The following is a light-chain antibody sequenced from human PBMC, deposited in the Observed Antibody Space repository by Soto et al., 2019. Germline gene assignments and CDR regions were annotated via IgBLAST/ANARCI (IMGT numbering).Light chain of an antibody. CDR1: QSISDT. V-gene: IGKV3-15*01. CDR3: QQRSNWPPWT. CDR2: GAS. Sequence: EIVMTQSPATLSVSPGGRATLSCRASQSISDTLAWYQQKPGQAPRLLIYGASTRATGIPARFSGSGSGTEFTLTISSLEPEDFAVYYCQQRSNWPPWTFGQGTKVDIK. J-gene: IGKJ1*01.